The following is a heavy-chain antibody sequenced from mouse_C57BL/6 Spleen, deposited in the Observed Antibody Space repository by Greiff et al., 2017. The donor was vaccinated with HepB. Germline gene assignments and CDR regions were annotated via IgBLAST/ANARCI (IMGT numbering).Heavy chain of an antibody. V-gene: IGHV3-6*01. CDR2: ISYDGSN. CDR1: GYSITSGYY. CDR3: ARLDYYGSSHYFDY. D-gene: IGHD1-1*01. Sequence: EVKLVESGPGLVKPSQSLSLTCSVTGYSITSGYYWNWIRQFPGNKLEWMGYISYDGSNNYNPSLKNRISITRDTSKNQFFLKLNSVTTEDTATYYCARLDYYGSSHYFDYWGQGTTLTVSS. J-gene: IGHJ2*01.